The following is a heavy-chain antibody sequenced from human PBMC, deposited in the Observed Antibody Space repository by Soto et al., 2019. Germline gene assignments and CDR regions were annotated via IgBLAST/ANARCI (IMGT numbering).Heavy chain of an antibody. CDR3: TKVVVVPAAFYYFDY. V-gene: IGHV3-49*03. D-gene: IGHD2-2*01. CDR2: IRSKAYGGTT. CDR1: GFTFGDYA. Sequence: GGSLRLSCTASGFTFGDYAMSWFRQAPGKGLEWVGFIRSKAYGGTTEYAASVKGRFTISRDDSKSIAYLQMNSLKTEDTAVYYCTKVVVVPAAFYYFDYWGQGTLVTVSS. J-gene: IGHJ4*02.